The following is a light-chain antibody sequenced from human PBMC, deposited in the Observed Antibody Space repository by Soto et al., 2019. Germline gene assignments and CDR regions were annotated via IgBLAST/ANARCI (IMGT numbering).Light chain of an antibody. Sequence: QSVLTQPASVSGSPGQSITISCTGTSSDVGGYDYVSWYQLHPGKAPKLMVFEVSNRPSGVSYRFSGSKSGNTASLTISGLQAEDEADYFCSSYSITTASLFGTGPKATVL. CDR2: EVS. V-gene: IGLV2-14*01. CDR1: SSDVGGYDY. CDR3: SSYSITTASL. J-gene: IGLJ1*01.